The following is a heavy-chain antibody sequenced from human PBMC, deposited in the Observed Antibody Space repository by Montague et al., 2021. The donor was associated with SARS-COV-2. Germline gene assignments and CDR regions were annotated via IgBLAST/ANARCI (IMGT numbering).Heavy chain of an antibody. D-gene: IGHD5-24*01. CDR2: ISYDGSNE. V-gene: IGHV3-30*04. Sequence: SLRLSCAASGFTFGSYAMHWVRQAPGKGLEWVAVISYDGSNEYYADSVKGRFTISRDNSKNTLYLQMNSLRAEDTAVYYCAAEMATISAPLDYWGQGTLVTVSS. CDR3: AAEMATISAPLDY. J-gene: IGHJ4*02. CDR1: GFTFGSYA.